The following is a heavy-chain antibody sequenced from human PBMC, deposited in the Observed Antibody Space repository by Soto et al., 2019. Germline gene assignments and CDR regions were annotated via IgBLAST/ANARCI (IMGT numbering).Heavy chain of an antibody. CDR2: IYPGDSDT. D-gene: IGHD2-2*01. Sequence: GESLKISCKDSGYTFTTYWIGWVRQMPGKGLEWMGVIYPGDSDTIYSPSFQGQVTLSADKSISTAYLQWRSLQASDTAMYYCVRRPGCSTTTCYRELDYWGQGTLVTVSS. V-gene: IGHV5-51*01. J-gene: IGHJ4*02. CDR3: VRRPGCSTTTCYRELDY. CDR1: GYTFTTYW.